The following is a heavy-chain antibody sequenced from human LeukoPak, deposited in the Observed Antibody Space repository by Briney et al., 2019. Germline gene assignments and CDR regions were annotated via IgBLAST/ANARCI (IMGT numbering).Heavy chain of an antibody. CDR1: GFTFSNAW. D-gene: IGHD3-10*01. Sequence: GGSLRLSCAASGFTFSNAWMNWVRQAPGKGLEWVGRIKSKSDDGTTDYAAPVKGRFTISRDDSKNTLYLQMNSLKTEDTAVYYCARESSGGFDPWGQGTLVTVSS. V-gene: IGHV3-15*01. CDR2: IKSKSDDGTT. CDR3: ARESSGGFDP. J-gene: IGHJ5*02.